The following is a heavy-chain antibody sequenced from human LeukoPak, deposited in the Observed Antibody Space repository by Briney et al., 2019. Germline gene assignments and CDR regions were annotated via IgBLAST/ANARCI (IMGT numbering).Heavy chain of an antibody. V-gene: IGHV4-31*03. Sequence: PSQTLSLTCTVSGGSISSGGYYWSWIRQHPGKGLEWIGYIYYSGSTYYNPSLKSRVTISVDTSKNQFSLKLSSVTAADTAVYYCARQTIAVAGTLDYWGQGTLVTVSS. D-gene: IGHD6-19*01. CDR3: ARQTIAVAGTLDY. CDR1: GGSISSGGYY. J-gene: IGHJ4*02. CDR2: IYYSGST.